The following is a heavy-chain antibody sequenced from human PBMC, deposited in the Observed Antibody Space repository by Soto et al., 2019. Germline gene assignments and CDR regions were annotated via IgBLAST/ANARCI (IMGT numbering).Heavy chain of an antibody. J-gene: IGHJ4*02. CDR2: ISDSGGST. V-gene: IGHV3-23*01. CDR3: AKVHGSGTYYNFPDY. Sequence: GGSLSLSCAASEFTFSTYAMSWVRQAPGKGLEWVSSISDSGGSTYYADSVMGRFTISRDNSKNTLYLLMNSLSAEDTALYYCAKVHGSGTYYNFPDYWGQGTLVTVSS. D-gene: IGHD3-10*01. CDR1: EFTFSTYA.